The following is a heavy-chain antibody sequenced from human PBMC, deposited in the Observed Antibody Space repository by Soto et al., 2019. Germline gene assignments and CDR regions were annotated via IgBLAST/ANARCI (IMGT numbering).Heavy chain of an antibody. CDR3: SRRDGYNRAPDY. V-gene: IGHV4-34*01. J-gene: IGHJ4*02. D-gene: IGHD5-12*01. Sequence: SETLSLTCAVYGGSFSGYYWSWIRQPPGKGLEWIGQINHSGSTNYNPSLKSRVTISVDTSKNQFSLKLSSVTAADTAVYYCSRRDGYNRAPDYWGQGTLVTVSS. CDR2: INHSGST. CDR1: GGSFSGYY.